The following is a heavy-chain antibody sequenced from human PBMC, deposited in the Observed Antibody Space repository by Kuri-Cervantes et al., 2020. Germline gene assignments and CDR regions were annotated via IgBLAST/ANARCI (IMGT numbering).Heavy chain of an antibody. CDR3: ARLGPPSNYYDSSGYPY. Sequence: SETLSLTCAVYGGSFSGYYWSWIRQPPGKGLEWIGGIYHSGSTYYNPSLKSRVTISVDTSKNQFSLKLSSVTAADTAVYYCARLGPPSNYYDSSGYPYWGQGTLVTVSS. J-gene: IGHJ4*02. D-gene: IGHD3-22*01. CDR2: IYHSGST. CDR1: GGSFSGYY. V-gene: IGHV4-34*01.